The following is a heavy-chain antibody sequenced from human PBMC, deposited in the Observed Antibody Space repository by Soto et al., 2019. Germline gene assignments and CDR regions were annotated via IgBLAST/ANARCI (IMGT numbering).Heavy chain of an antibody. CDR1: GFTFSSYA. V-gene: IGHV3-23*01. Sequence: PGGSLRLSCAASGFTFSSYAMSWVRQAPGKGLEWVSAISGSGGSTYYADSVKGRFTISRDNSKNTLYLQMNSLRAEDTAVYYCAKDVPYCSSTSCYYYFDYWGQVPLVTVSS. CDR3: AKDVPYCSSTSCYYYFDY. CDR2: ISGSGGST. D-gene: IGHD2-2*01. J-gene: IGHJ4*02.